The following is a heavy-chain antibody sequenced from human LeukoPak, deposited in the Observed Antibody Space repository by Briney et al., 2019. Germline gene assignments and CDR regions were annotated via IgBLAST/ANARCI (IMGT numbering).Heavy chain of an antibody. CDR2: IYYSRST. CDR3: ARRGRYDFWSGYPFDY. J-gene: IGHJ4*02. CDR1: GGSISSGDYY. Sequence: SQTLSLTCTVSGGSISSGDYYWSWIRQPPGKGLEWIGYIYYSRSTYYNPSLKSRVTISVDTSKNQFSLKLSSVTAADTAVYYRARRGRYDFWSGYPFDYWGQGTLVTVSS. V-gene: IGHV4-30-4*08. D-gene: IGHD3-3*01.